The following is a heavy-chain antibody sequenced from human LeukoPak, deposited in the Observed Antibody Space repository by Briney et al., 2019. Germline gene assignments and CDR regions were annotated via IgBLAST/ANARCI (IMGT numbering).Heavy chain of an antibody. J-gene: IGHJ4*02. V-gene: IGHV3-66*01. CDR2: IYSGGST. CDR3: ARVVPAAS. D-gene: IGHD2-2*01. CDR1: GYTFSSYA. Sequence: GESLQISCKGSGYTFSSYAMSWVRQAPGKGLEWVSVIYSGGSTYYADSVKGRFTISRDNSKNTLYLQMNSLRAEDTAVYYCARVVPAASWGQGTLVTVSS.